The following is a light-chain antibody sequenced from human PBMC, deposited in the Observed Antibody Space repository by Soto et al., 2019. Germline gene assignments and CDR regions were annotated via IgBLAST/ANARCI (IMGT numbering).Light chain of an antibody. CDR2: KAS. CDR1: QGISSW. J-gene: IGKJ1*01. CDR3: QHYNSYSEA. V-gene: IGKV1-5*03. Sequence: DIQMTQSPSTLSGSVGDRVTITCRASQGISSWLAWYQQKPGKAPKLLIYKASSLERGVPSRFSGSGSGTEFTLTISNLQPDDFATYYRQHYNSYSEAFGQGTKVDIK.